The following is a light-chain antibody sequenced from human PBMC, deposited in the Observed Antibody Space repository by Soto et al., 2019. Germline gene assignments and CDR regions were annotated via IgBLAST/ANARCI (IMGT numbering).Light chain of an antibody. CDR1: LPISNY. CDR2: AAY. J-gene: IGKJ4*01. V-gene: IGKV1-27*01. CDR3: QKYNSAPLT. Sequence: DIHMTQSPSSLSASVGDRVTITCRAILPISNYLALYQQKPGKIPNLLVYAAYTLQAVDPPRFSGSGSGTDFTLTISSLQPEDVAAYYCQKYNSAPLTFGGGTKVEIK.